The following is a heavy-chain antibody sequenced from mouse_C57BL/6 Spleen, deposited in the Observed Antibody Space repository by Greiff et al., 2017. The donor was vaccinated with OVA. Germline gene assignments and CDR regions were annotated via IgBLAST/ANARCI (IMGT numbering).Heavy chain of an antibody. CDR3: ARSNWSFDY. D-gene: IGHD4-1*01. Sequence: EVKLVESGGGLVQPGGSLSLSCAASGFTFTDYYMSWVRQPPGKALEWLGFIRNKANGYTTEYSASVKGRFTISRDNSQSILYLQMNALRAEDSATYYCARSNWSFDYWGQGTTLTVSS. J-gene: IGHJ2*01. V-gene: IGHV7-3*01. CDR2: IRNKANGYTT. CDR1: GFTFTDYY.